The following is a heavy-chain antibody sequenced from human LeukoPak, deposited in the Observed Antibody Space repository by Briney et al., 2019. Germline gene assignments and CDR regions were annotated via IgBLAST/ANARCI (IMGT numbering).Heavy chain of an antibody. V-gene: IGHV4-59*01. CDR3: ARENPSGYYNRPIDY. D-gene: IGHD3-22*01. CDR1: GASISDYY. Sequence: PSETLSLTCTVSGASISDYYWSWIRQPPGKGLEWIACMYYSGSTNYNPSLQSRVIMSRDTSKNQFSLKLSSVTAADTAIYYCARENPSGYYNRPIDYWGQGTLVTV. CDR2: MYYSGST. J-gene: IGHJ4*02.